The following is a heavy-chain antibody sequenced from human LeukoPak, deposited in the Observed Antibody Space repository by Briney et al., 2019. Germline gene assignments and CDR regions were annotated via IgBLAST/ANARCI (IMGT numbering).Heavy chain of an antibody. J-gene: IGHJ4*02. Sequence: SETLSLTCAVSGGAINNYYWSWIRQPPRKRLEWIGDIYYSGSSNYNSALKGRVTISVDTSKNQFSLFLISVTAADTAVYYCATGPPDSQWLVWYYLDYWGQGTLVTVSS. CDR1: GGAINNYY. CDR3: ATGPPDSQWLVWYYLDY. V-gene: IGHV4-59*01. CDR2: IYYSGSS. D-gene: IGHD6-19*01.